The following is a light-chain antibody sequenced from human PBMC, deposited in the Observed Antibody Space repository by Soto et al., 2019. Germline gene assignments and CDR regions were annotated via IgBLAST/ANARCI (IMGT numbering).Light chain of an antibody. CDR2: AGS. Sequence: EIVLTQSPGTLSVSPGDRVTLSCRASQSISINLAWYQHKPGQAPRLLIHAGSTRATGIPARISGSGSGTEFTLTISSLQSEDFAVYYCQQRSNWPTFGQGTKVDIK. CDR3: QQRSNWPT. CDR1: QSISIN. J-gene: IGKJ1*01. V-gene: IGKV3D-15*01.